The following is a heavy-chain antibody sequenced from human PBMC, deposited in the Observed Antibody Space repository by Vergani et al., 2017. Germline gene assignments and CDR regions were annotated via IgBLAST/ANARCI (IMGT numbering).Heavy chain of an antibody. CDR1: GFTFSSYG. Sequence: QVQLVESGGGVVQPGRSLRLSCAASGFTFSSYGMHWVRQAPGKGLEWVAVISYDGSNKYYADSVKGRFTISRDNSKNTLYLQMNSLRAEDTAVYYCAKDGGRVRYVWGSYRYLGGMDVWGQGTTVTVSS. J-gene: IGHJ6*02. D-gene: IGHD3-16*02. V-gene: IGHV3-30*18. CDR2: ISYDGSNK. CDR3: AKDGGRVRYVWGSYRYLGGMDV.